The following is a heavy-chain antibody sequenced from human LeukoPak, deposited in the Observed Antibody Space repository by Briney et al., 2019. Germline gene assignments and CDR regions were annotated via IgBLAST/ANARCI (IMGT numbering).Heavy chain of an antibody. CDR1: GGSFSGYY. V-gene: IGHV4-34*01. CDR3: ARGRGYSYGENFGY. Sequence: PSETLSLTCAVYGGSFSGYYWSWIRQPPGKGLEWIGEINHSGSTNYNPSLKSRVTISVDTSKNQFSLKLSSVTAADTAVYHCARGRGYSYGENFGYWGQGTLVTVSS. D-gene: IGHD5-18*01. CDR2: INHSGST. J-gene: IGHJ4*02.